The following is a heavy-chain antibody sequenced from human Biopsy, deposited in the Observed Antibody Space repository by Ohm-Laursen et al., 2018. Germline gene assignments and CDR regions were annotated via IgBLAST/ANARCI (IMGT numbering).Heavy chain of an antibody. J-gene: IGHJ5*02. CDR1: GYSFSTYD. D-gene: IGHD6-6*01. V-gene: IGHV1-8*01. CDR3: ARGYSRRVSIFEASIYWFDT. Sequence: ASVKVSCKASGYSFSTYDVNWVRQARGQGLEWMGWMILSSGKTGYAQRFQGRVTLTMNTSISTVYMELSDLRSEDTGVYFCARGYSRRVSIFEASIYWFDTWGQGTLVTVSS. CDR2: MILSSGKT.